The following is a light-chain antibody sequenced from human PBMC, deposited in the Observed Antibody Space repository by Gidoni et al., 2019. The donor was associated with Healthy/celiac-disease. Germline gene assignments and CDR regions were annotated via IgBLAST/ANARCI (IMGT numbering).Light chain of an antibody. J-gene: IGKJ1*01. CDR1: QSFSSSY. V-gene: IGKV3-20*01. CDR2: GAS. CDR3: QQYGSSPWT. Sequence: EIVLTQSPGTLSLSPGERATISCRASQSFSSSYLAWYQQKPGQAPRLLIYGASSRATGLPDRFSGSVSGTDFTLTISRLEPEDFAVYYCQQYGSSPWTFGQGTKVEIK.